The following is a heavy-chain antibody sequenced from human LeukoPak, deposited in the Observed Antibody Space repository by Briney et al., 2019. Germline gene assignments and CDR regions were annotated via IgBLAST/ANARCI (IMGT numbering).Heavy chain of an antibody. J-gene: IGHJ6*04. D-gene: IGHD3-10*02. V-gene: IGHV3-48*03. CDR3: AELGITMIGGV. CDR1: GFTFSSYE. CDR2: ISNSGSTI. Sequence: GGSLRLSCAASGFTFSSYEMNWVRQAPGKGLEWVSYISNSGSTIYYADPVKGRFTISRDNAKNSLYLQMNSLRAEDTAVYYCAELGITMIGGVWGKGTTVTISS.